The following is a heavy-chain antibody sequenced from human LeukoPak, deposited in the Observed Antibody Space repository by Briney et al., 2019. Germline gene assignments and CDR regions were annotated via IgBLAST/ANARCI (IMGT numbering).Heavy chain of an antibody. J-gene: IGHJ2*01. CDR3: AKALNYWYFDR. CDR1: GFTFSSYD. V-gene: IGHV3-23*01. Sequence: GGSLRLSCAVSGFTFSSYDMSWVRQAPGKGLEWVSASGTDDGTTYADSAKGRFTISRDNSKNTLYLQMNSLRVEDTATYYCAKALNYWYFDRWGRGSLVTVSS. CDR2: SGTDDGTT.